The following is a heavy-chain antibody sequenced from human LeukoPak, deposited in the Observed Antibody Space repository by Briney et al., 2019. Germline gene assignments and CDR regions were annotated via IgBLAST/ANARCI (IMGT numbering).Heavy chain of an antibody. Sequence: GGSLRLSCAASGIIFSHAWMNWVRQAPGKGLEWLGRIRKDGTTDYDAPVTGRFSISRDDSKNTAYLQLDSLETEDSAVYYGAVDIPSPPAQIDFWGQGTLVTVSS. CDR3: AVDIPSPPAQIDF. V-gene: IGHV3-15*01. J-gene: IGHJ4*02. CDR2: IRKDGTT. CDR1: GIIFSHAW. D-gene: IGHD2-2*01.